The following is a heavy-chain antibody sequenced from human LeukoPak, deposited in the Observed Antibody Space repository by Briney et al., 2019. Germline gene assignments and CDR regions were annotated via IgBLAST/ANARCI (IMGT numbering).Heavy chain of an antibody. CDR1: GYTFTSYG. V-gene: IGHV1-18*01. CDR3: ARDGSGVWFDY. CDR2: INAYNGDT. D-gene: IGHD3-10*01. Sequence: GASVKVSCKASGYTFTSYGISWVRQAPGQGLEWMGWINAYNGDTNYAQKFQGRVTLTTDTSTSTAYMELRSLRSDDTAVYYCARDGSGVWFDYWGQGTLVTVSS. J-gene: IGHJ4*02.